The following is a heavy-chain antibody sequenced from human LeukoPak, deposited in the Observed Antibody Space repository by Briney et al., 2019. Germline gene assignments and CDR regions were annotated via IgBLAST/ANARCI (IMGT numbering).Heavy chain of an antibody. CDR3: ARSPSPYSSGWYFDY. D-gene: IGHD6-19*01. J-gene: IGHJ4*02. V-gene: IGHV6-1*01. CDR1: GDSVPINSAA. Sequence: SQTLSLTCAISGDSVPINSAAWNWIRQSPSRGLEWLGRTYQRSKWYNDYAVSVKSRITINPDISKNQFSLQLNSVTPEDTAVYYCARSPSPYSSGWYFDYWGQGTLVTVSS. CDR2: TYQRSKWYN.